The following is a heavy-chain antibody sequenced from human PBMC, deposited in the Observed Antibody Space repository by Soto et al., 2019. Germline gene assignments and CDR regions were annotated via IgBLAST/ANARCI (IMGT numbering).Heavy chain of an antibody. CDR1: HFTFSNYG. J-gene: IGHJ6*02. V-gene: IGHV1-18*01. CDR3: ARDPVVRGVMDGLDV. D-gene: IGHD3-10*01. Sequence: ASVKVSCKASHFTFSNYGFTWVRQAPGQGFEWMGWISAYNGNSNYAQTFRGRVTLTTETSTNTAYMELRSLRSDDTAVYFCARDPVVRGVMDGLDVWGRGTTVTVSS. CDR2: ISAYNGNS.